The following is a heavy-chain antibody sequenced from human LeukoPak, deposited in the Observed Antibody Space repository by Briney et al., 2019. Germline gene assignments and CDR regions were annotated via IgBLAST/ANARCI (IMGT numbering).Heavy chain of an antibody. CDR2: INHDGSHT. Sequence: GGSLRLSCAASGFTFSNNWMAWVRQAPGKGPELVAHINHDGSHTGYVDSVKGRFTISRDNFKNSLYLQLNSLRAEDTAMYYCAKYLSRAFDCWGQGSLITVSS. J-gene: IGHJ4*02. CDR3: AKYLSRAFDC. CDR1: GFTFSNNW. D-gene: IGHD2/OR15-2a*01. V-gene: IGHV3-7*01.